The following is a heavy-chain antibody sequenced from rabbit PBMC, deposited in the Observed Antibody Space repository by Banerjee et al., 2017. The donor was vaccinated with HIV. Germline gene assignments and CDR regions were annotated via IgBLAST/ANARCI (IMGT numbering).Heavy chain of an antibody. D-gene: IGHD4-1*01. CDR3: ARDLAGVIGWNFGL. V-gene: IGHV1S40*01. J-gene: IGHJ3*01. Sequence: QSLEESGGDLVKPEGSLTLTCTASGFDFSSNLMGWVRQAPGKGLEWIGRINTGSGSTVYASWAKGRFTVSKASSTTVTLQMTSLTATDTATYFCARDLAGVIGWNFGLWGQGTLVTVS. CDR1: GFDFSSNL. CDR2: INTGSGST.